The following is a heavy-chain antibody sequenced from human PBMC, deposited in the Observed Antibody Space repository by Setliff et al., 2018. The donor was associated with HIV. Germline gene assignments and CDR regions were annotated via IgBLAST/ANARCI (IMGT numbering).Heavy chain of an antibody. J-gene: IGHJ5*02. V-gene: IGHV4-39*07. Sequence: SETLSLTCTVPGGSINRSNYYWGWIRQPPGKGLEWIGTISYTGSTYYDPSLKSRVTISLDTSKNQFSLRLTSVTAEDTAVYYCARDRHYSGLGSYGPWGPGTLVTVSS. CDR2: ISYTGST. CDR3: ARDRHYSGLGSYGP. CDR1: GGSINRSNYY. D-gene: IGHD3-10*01.